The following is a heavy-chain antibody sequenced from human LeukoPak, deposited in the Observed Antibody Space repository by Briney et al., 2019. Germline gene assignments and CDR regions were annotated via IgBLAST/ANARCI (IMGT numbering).Heavy chain of an antibody. CDR2: ISRSGSTI. CDR1: GFTLSSSE. CDR3: AKDLYYYGSGLI. V-gene: IGHV3-48*03. D-gene: IGHD3-10*01. J-gene: IGHJ3*02. Sequence: GGSLRLSCAASGFTLSSSEMNWVRQAPGKGLEWVSYISRSGSTIFYADSVKGRFTISRDNSKNSLYLQMNSLRTEDTALYYCAKDLYYYGSGLIWGQGTMVTVSS.